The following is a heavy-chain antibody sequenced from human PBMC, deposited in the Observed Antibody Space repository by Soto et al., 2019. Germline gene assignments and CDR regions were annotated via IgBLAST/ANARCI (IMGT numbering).Heavy chain of an antibody. D-gene: IGHD1-20*01. CDR2: ITYSGST. J-gene: IGHJ4*02. Sequence: QVQLQESGPGLVKPSETLSLTCTVSGASINSVYWSWFRQPPGKGLEWIGYITYSGSTSYNPSLKSRVTIALDASRNQFSLKLSSVTAAGTAVYYCARHARYNDYWGQGTLVTVSS. CDR1: GASINSVY. CDR3: ARHARYNDY. V-gene: IGHV4-59*08.